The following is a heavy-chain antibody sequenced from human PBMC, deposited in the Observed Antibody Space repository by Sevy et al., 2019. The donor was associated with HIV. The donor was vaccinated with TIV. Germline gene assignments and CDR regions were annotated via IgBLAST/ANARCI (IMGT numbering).Heavy chain of an antibody. CDR1: EFTFSSYA. V-gene: IGHV3-23*01. D-gene: IGHD2-15*01. CDR2: ISGSGRFT. CDR3: AKGFCSGATCPRDYYYYGMDV. J-gene: IGHJ6*02. Sequence: GGSLRLSCSASEFTFSSYAMSWVRLAPGKGLEWVSSISGSGRFTDYADFAEGRFIISRDNSKNTLSVQMNSLRAEDTAVYYCAKGFCSGATCPRDYYYYGMDVWGQGTTVTVSS.